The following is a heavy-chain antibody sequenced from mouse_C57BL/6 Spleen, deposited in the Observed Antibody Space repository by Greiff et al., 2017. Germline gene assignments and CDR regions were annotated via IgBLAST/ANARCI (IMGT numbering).Heavy chain of an antibody. Sequence: EVQVVESGGGLVKPGGSLKLSCAASGFTFSDYGMHWVRQAPEKGLEWVAYISSGSSTIYYADTVTGRFTISRDNAKNTLFLQMTRLRSEDTAMYYCARNYGSSFYAMDYWGQGTSVTVSS. D-gene: IGHD1-1*01. J-gene: IGHJ4*01. CDR2: ISSGSSTI. CDR1: GFTFSDYG. CDR3: ARNYGSSFYAMDY. V-gene: IGHV5-17*01.